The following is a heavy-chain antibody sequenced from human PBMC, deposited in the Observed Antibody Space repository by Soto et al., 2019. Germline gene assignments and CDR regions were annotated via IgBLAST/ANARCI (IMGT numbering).Heavy chain of an antibody. J-gene: IGHJ5*02. CDR3: ARAGHCSTTSCYVIDP. Sequence: VQLVESGGDLVQSGGSLRLSCTASGFTFSNYWMKWVRQAPGKVLEWVANINQDGSGKYYVDSVKGRFTISRDNDKNSLYLQMNSLRAEDTAVYYCARAGHCSTTSCYVIDPWGQGTLVTVSS. V-gene: IGHV3-7*04. CDR1: GFTFSNYW. CDR2: INQDGSGK. D-gene: IGHD2-2*01.